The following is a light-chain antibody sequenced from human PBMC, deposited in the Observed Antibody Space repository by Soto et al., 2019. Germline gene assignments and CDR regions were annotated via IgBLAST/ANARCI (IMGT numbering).Light chain of an antibody. V-gene: IGKV1-5*01. CDR1: QSISSW. CDR2: DAS. J-gene: IGKJ2*01. CDR3: QQYNSWMYT. Sequence: DIQMTQSPSTLSASVGERVTITCRASQSISSWLAWYQQKPGQAPKLLIYDASSLESGVPSRFSGSGSGTEFTLTISSLQPDDFATYYCQQYNSWMYTFGQGTKLEIK.